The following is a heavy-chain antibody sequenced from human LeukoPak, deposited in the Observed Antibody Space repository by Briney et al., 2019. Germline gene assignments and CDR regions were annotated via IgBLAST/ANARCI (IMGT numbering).Heavy chain of an antibody. J-gene: IGHJ6*03. CDR1: GGSFSGYY. D-gene: IGHD2-2*01. CDR2: INHSGST. V-gene: IGHV4-34*01. Sequence: SETLSLTCAVYGGSFSGYYWSWIRQPPGKGLEWIGEINHSGSTNYNPSLKSRVTISVDTSKNQFSLKLSSVTAADTAVYYCARVTEGYCSSTSCYAGYYYYYMDVWGKGTTVTVSS. CDR3: ARVTEGYCSSTSCYAGYYYYYMDV.